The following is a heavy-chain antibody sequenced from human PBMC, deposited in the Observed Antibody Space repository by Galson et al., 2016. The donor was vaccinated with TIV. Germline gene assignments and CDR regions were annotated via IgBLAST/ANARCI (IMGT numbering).Heavy chain of an antibody. J-gene: IGHJ4*02. CDR2: IFTDGTT. CDR3: ARTTPADIQLGYYFDY. Sequence: SLRLSCAASGFTFSTNYMAWVRQAPGKGLEWVSLIFTDGTTYYADSVKGRFTISIDNYKNTVYLQMNSLRADDTAVYYCARTTPADIQLGYYFDYWGQGTLVTVSS. CDR1: GFTFSTNY. D-gene: IGHD2-2*02. V-gene: IGHV3-53*01.